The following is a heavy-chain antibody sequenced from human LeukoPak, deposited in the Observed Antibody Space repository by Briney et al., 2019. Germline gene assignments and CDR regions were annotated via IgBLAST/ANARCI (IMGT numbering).Heavy chain of an antibody. Sequence: GGSLRLSCAASGFTFSSYWMSWVRQAPGKGLECVANIKEDGSEEYYVDSVKGRFFISRDNAKNSLYLQMNSLRAEDTAVYYCARDWLAGNPYHAFDLWGKGTMVTVSS. CDR2: IKEDGSEE. CDR1: GFTFSSYW. D-gene: IGHD3-22*01. J-gene: IGHJ3*01. V-gene: IGHV3-7*01. CDR3: ARDWLAGNPYHAFDL.